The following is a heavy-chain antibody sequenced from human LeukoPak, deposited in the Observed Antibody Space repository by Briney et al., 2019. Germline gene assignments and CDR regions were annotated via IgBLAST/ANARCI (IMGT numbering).Heavy chain of an antibody. CDR3: ARRYTAMVPSWFDP. Sequence: SETLSLTCAVSGYPISSGYYWGWIRQPPGKGLEWIGSIYHSGSTYYNPSLKSRVTISVDTSKNQFSLKLSSVTAADTAVYYCARRYTAMVPSWFDPWGQGTLVTVSS. J-gene: IGHJ5*02. V-gene: IGHV4-38-2*01. CDR1: GYPISSGYY. D-gene: IGHD5-18*01. CDR2: IYHSGST.